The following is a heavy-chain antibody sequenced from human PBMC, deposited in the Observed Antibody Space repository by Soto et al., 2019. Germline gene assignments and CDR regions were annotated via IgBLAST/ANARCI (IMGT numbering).Heavy chain of an antibody. CDR1: GFTFNNYS. D-gene: IGHD5-18*01. J-gene: IGHJ4*02. Sequence: EVRLLESGGGLVQPGGSLTLSCATSGFTFNNYSMSWVRQAPGKGLEWVSSINRGGGPYYADSVKGRFTISRDNSKNMLYLRMNSLRADDTAVYFCARADGPLPVTILGFWGQGTLVTVSS. V-gene: IGHV3-23*01. CDR3: ARADGPLPVTILGF. CDR2: INRGGGP.